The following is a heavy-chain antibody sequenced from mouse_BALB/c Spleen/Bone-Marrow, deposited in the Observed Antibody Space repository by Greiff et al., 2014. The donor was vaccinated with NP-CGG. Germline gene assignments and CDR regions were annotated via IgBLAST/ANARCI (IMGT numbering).Heavy chain of an antibody. D-gene: IGHD1-2*01. CDR2: ILPGSGNT. V-gene: IGHV1-9*01. J-gene: IGHJ2*01. Sequence: VQGVESGAELMKPGASVKISCKAPGYTFSSYWIEWVKQRPGHGLEWIGEILPGSGNTNYNENLKGKATFTADTSSNTAYMQLSSLTSEDSAVYYCARRLLYYFDYWGQGTTLTVSS. CDR1: GYTFSSYW. CDR3: ARRLLYYFDY.